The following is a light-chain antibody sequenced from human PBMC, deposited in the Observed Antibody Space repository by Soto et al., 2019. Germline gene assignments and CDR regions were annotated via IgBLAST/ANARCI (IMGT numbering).Light chain of an antibody. Sequence: EVVLTQSPGTLSLSPGDRATLSCRASQSVSSNYLAWYQQKPGQAPRLLIYGAITRATGIPDRFSGSGSGTDFNLIIRKLEPEDFAVYYCQRYNNWPLTFGGGTKV. J-gene: IGKJ4*01. CDR2: GAI. CDR1: QSVSSNY. CDR3: QRYNNWPLT. V-gene: IGKV3-20*01.